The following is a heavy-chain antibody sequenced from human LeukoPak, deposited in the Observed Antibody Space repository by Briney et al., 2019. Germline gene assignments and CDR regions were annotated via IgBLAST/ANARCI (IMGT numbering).Heavy chain of an antibody. CDR3: ARGTTALMDV. Sequence: GGSLRLSCAASGFTFSAYDMNWVRQATGKGLEWVSAIGTTDDTYYPGSMKGRFTISRDNAKNSLYLQMNSLRAEDTAVYYCARGTTALMDVWGKGTTVTVSS. D-gene: IGHD2-21*02. V-gene: IGHV3-13*01. J-gene: IGHJ6*03. CDR1: GFTFSAYD. CDR2: IGTTDDT.